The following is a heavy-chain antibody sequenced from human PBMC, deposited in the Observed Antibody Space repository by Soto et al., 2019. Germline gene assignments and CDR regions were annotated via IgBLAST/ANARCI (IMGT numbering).Heavy chain of an antibody. CDR1: GGSFTGYY. CDR2: INNLGSI. J-gene: IGHJ4*02. D-gene: IGHD6-25*01. CDR3: ARPGVAAAGNFDS. V-gene: IGHV4-34*01. Sequence: PSETLSLTCAVSGGSFTGYYWAWIRQVPGGGLEWLGEINNLGSIHHNPSLMYRVTLSADTSRSQFSLEITSLTAVDTAVYYCARPGVAAAGNFDSWGPGTLVTVSS.